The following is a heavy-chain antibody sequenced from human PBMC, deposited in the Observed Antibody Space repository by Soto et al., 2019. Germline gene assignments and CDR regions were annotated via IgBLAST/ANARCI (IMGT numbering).Heavy chain of an antibody. J-gene: IGHJ4*02. D-gene: IGHD1-26*01. V-gene: IGHV4-59*01. CDR3: ARGSRDNYYTFDS. CDR2: LYYGGTT. CDR1: GRSINDYY. Sequence: SSETLSLTCTVSGRSINDYYWTWIRQPPGKGLEWIGYLYYGGTTNYNPSLKSRVTISADTSRNQFSLKLPSVTTAYTALYYCARGSRDNYYTFDSWGQGTPVTVSS.